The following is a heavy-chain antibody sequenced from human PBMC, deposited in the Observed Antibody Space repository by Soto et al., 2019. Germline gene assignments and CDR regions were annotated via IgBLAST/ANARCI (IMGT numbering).Heavy chain of an antibody. D-gene: IGHD2-15*01. Sequence: GASVKVSCKASGYTFTSYGISWVRQAPGQGLEWMGWISAYNGNTNYAQKLQGRVTMTTDTSTSTAYMELRSLRSDDTAVYYCARIPRSLVVVAATKSNWFDPWGQGTLVTVSS. J-gene: IGHJ5*02. CDR3: ARIPRSLVVVAATKSNWFDP. V-gene: IGHV1-18*01. CDR2: ISAYNGNT. CDR1: GYTFTSYG.